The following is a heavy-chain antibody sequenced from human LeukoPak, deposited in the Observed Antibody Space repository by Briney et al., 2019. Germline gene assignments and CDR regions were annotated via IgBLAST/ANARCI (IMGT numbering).Heavy chain of an antibody. CDR2: IYQGGRT. D-gene: IGHD3-22*01. Sequence: SETLSLTCAVSGDSMNSSNWWSWVRQSPGKGLEWIGEIYQGGRTNYKSSLKSRVSISVDKSRNQLSLRLTSVTAADTAVYYCARGDASGYPDYWGQGTLVTVSS. V-gene: IGHV4-4*02. J-gene: IGHJ4*02. CDR1: GDSMNSSNW. CDR3: ARGDASGYPDY.